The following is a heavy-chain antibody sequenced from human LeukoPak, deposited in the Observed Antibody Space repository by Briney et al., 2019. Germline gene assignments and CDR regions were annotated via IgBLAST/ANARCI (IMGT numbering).Heavy chain of an antibody. CDR1: GFTFSTYC. CDR2: ITSSTSSSNSYI. Sequence: PGGSLRLSCAASGFTFSTYCMNWVRQAPGKGLEWVSSITSSTSSSNSYIYYADSVKGRFTISRDNAKNSLYLQMNSLRAEDTAVYYCARERNCDWLSSFDYWGQGTLVTVSS. D-gene: IGHD3-9*01. J-gene: IGHJ4*02. CDR3: ARERNCDWLSSFDY. V-gene: IGHV3-21*01.